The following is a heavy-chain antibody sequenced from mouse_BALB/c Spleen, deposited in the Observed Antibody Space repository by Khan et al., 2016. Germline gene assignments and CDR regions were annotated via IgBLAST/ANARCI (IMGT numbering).Heavy chain of an antibody. J-gene: IGHJ4*01. CDR3: ARYQLGSLYAMYY. CDR1: GYTFTTAG. CDR2: INTHSGVP. D-gene: IGHD3-1*01. Sequence: QIQLVQSGPELKKPGETVRISCKASGYTFTTAGMQWVQKTPGKGLKWIGWINTHSGVPKYAEDFKGRFAFSLETSASTAYLLISHRKTEDTATYFCARYQLGSLYAMYYWGQATSVTVSS. V-gene: IGHV9-4*02.